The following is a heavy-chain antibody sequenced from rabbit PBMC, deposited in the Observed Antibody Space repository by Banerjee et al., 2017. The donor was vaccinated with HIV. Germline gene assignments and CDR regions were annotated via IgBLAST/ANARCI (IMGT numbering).Heavy chain of an antibody. CDR2: INTSSGNT. V-gene: IGHV1S45*01. D-gene: IGHD1-1*01. J-gene: IGHJ3*01. CDR3: ARAYVIGGTRLDL. CDR1: GFSFSNKYV. Sequence: QEQLEESGGDLVKPEGSLTLTCTASGFSFSNKYVMCWVRQAPGKGLEWIACINTSSGNTVYASWAKGRFTITKTSSTTVTLQMTSLTAADTATYFCARAYVIGGTRLDLWGPGTLVTVS.